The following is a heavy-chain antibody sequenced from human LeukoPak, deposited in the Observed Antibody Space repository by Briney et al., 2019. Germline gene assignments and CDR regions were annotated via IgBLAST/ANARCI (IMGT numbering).Heavy chain of an antibody. CDR1: GYTFTGYY. V-gene: IGHV1-2*06. CDR3: AEYDSSGYSTLSY. CDR2: INPNSGGT. Sequence: ASVKVSCKASGYTFTGYYMHWVRQAPGQGLEWMGRINPNSGGTNYAQKFQGRVTMTRDTSISTAYMELSRLRSDDTAVYYCAEYDSSGYSTLSYWGQGTLVTVSS. D-gene: IGHD3-22*01. J-gene: IGHJ4*02.